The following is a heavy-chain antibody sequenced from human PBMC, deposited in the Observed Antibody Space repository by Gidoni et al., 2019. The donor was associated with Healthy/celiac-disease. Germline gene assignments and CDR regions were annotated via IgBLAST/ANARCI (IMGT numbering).Heavy chain of an antibody. V-gene: IGHV3-33*01. CDR1: GFTFRTYG. D-gene: IGHD3-3*01. Sequence: QVQLVESGGGVVQPGRSLRLSCAASGFTFRTYGLHWVRQAPGKGLEWVAVIWYDGSNKYYADSVKGRFTISRDNSKNTLYLQMNSLRAEDTAVYYCARGVAAPTYYDFWSGYYTGREDVWGQGTTVTVSS. CDR2: IWYDGSNK. CDR3: ARGVAAPTYYDFWSGYYTGREDV. J-gene: IGHJ6*02.